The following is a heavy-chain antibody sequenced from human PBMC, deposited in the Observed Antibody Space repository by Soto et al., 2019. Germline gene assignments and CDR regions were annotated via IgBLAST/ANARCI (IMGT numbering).Heavy chain of an antibody. V-gene: IGHV5-51*01. Sequence: PGESLKISCEASGYRFSSYWIGWVRQKPGKGLEWMGIIFPDDSGTIYSPSFQGQVTISADESINTAYLQWSSLKASDTATYYCVISHNQGRAAANYYYYGIDVWGQGTTVTVSS. CDR2: IFPDDSGT. D-gene: IGHD6-13*01. CDR1: GYRFSSYW. CDR3: VISHNQGRAAANYYYYGIDV. J-gene: IGHJ6*02.